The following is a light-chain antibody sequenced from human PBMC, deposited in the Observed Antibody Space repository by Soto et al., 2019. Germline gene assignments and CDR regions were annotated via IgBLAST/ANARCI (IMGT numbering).Light chain of an antibody. CDR3: GTWDSSLIAGV. V-gene: IGLV1-51*01. Sequence: QSVLTQPPSVSAAPGQMVTISCSGSSSNIGNNYVSWYRHLPGTAPKLLIYDNSNRPSGIPDRFSGSKSGTSATLGITGLQTGDEADYYCGTWDSSLIAGVFGTGTQLTVL. J-gene: IGLJ1*01. CDR1: SSNIGNNY. CDR2: DNS.